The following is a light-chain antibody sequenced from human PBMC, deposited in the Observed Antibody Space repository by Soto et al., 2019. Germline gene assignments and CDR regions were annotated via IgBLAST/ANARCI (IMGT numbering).Light chain of an antibody. J-gene: IGLJ7*01. Sequence: QPVLTQSPSASASPGASVKLTCTLSSGHSSYAIAWHQQQPEKGPRYLMKLNSDGSHSKGDGIPDRFSGSSSGAERYLTISSPQSEDEADYYCQTWGTGIAVFGGGTQLTVL. CDR1: SGHSSYA. V-gene: IGLV4-69*01. CDR2: LNSDGSH. CDR3: QTWGTGIAV.